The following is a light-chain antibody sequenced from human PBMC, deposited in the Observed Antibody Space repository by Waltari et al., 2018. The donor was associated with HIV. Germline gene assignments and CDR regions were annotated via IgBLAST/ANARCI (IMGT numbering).Light chain of an antibody. Sequence: QSALTQPASVSGSPGQSITISCTATSSDVGDSKYVSWYQQYPGKDPKLMIYEVNNRPEGISNRFSGSKSGHTASRTISGLQTGDEGDYYCSSYTTSSTVVFGGGTKLAVL. CDR1: SSDVGDSKY. J-gene: IGLJ3*02. CDR2: EVN. V-gene: IGLV2-14*01. CDR3: SSYTTSSTVV.